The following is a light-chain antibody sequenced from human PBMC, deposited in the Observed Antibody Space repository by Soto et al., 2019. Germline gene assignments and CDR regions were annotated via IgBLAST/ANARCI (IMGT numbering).Light chain of an antibody. J-gene: IGKJ1*01. V-gene: IGKV3-20*01. CDR3: QQYCQQYGSSPPSWT. Sequence: ETVLTQSPGTLSLSPGERATLSCRASQTVSSSYLAWYQQKPGQAPRLLIYGASSRATGIPDRFSGSGSGTDFTLTISRLEPEDSAVYYCQQYCQQYGSSPPSWTFGQGTRVEIK. CDR2: GAS. CDR1: QTVSSSY.